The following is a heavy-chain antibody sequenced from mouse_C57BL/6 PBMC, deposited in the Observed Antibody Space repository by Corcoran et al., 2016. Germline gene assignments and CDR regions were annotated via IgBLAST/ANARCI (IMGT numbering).Heavy chain of an antibody. D-gene: IGHD1-1*01. CDR2: INPNNGGT. CDR1: GYTFTDYY. CDR3: ARSGYGSSYWGY. J-gene: IGHJ2*01. V-gene: IGHV1-26*01. Sequence: EVQLQQSGPELVKPGASVKISCKASGYTFTDYYMNWVKQSHGKSLEWIGDINPNNGGTSYNQKFKGKATLTVDKSSSTAYMELRSLTSEDSAVYYCARSGYGSSYWGYWGQGTTLTVSS.